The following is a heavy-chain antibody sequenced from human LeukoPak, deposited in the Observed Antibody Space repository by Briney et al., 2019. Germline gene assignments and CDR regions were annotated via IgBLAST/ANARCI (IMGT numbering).Heavy chain of an antibody. CDR2: ISNSGGST. CDR3: AKEGFDS. CDR1: GDSINSLD. Sequence: PSGTLSLTCTVSGDSINSLDLWSWVRQAPGKGLEWVSSISNSGGSTYYADSVKGRFTISRDNSKNTLYLQMNSLRAEDTAVYYCAKEGFDSWGQGTLVTVSS. V-gene: IGHV3-23*01. J-gene: IGHJ4*02.